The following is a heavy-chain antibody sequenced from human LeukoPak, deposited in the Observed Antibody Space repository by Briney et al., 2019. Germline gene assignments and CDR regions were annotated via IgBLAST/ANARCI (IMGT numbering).Heavy chain of an antibody. J-gene: IGHJ4*02. CDR3: ARGGAYSYGHFDY. Sequence: GGSLRLSCAASGFAFSSFNMNWVRQAPGKGLEWVPSIGSSSGYIYYADPVKGRFTISRDNAKNTLYLQMNSLRAEDTAVYYCARGGAYSYGHFDYWGQGTLVTVSS. CDR1: GFAFSSFN. V-gene: IGHV3-21*01. D-gene: IGHD5-18*01. CDR2: IGSSSGYI.